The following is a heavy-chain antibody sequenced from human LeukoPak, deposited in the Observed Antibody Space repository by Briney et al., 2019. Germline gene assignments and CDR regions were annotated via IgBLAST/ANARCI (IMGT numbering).Heavy chain of an antibody. V-gene: IGHV3-30*03. CDR3: ARDGVYDSSGLDY. D-gene: IGHD3-22*01. CDR1: GFTFSSYG. CDR2: ISYDGSNK. Sequence: GRSLRLSCAASGFTFSSYGMHWVRQAPGKGLEWVAVISYDGSNKYYADSVKGRFTISRDNSKNTLYLQMNSLRAEDTAVYYCARDGVYDSSGLDYWGQGTLVTVSS. J-gene: IGHJ4*02.